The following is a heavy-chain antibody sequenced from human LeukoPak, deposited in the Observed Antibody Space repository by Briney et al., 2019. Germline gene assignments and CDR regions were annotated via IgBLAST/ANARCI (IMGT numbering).Heavy chain of an antibody. CDR3: ARDRSSSSSTIYNWFDP. D-gene: IGHD2-2*01. Sequence: SETLSLTCAVYGGSFSGYYWSWIRQPPGKGLEWIGEINHSGSTNYNPSLKSRVTMSVDTSKNQFSLKLSSVTAADTAVYYCARDRSSSSSTIYNWFDPWGQGTLVTVSS. CDR1: GGSFSGYY. J-gene: IGHJ5*02. V-gene: IGHV4-34*01. CDR2: INHSGST.